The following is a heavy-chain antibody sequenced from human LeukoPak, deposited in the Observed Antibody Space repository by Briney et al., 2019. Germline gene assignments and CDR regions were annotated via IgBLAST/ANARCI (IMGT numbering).Heavy chain of an antibody. Sequence: ASVTVSCKASGYTFTDYYMHWVRQAPGQGLEWMGSINPNSDDTDYAQKFQGRVTMTRDSSINAAYMELSRLRSGDTAVYYCARGKVGKLWSYYYYYYYMDVWGKGTTVTVSS. CDR2: INPNSDDT. J-gene: IGHJ6*03. V-gene: IGHV1-2*02. CDR1: GYTFTDYY. CDR3: ARGKVGKLWSYYYYYYYMDV. D-gene: IGHD2-21*01.